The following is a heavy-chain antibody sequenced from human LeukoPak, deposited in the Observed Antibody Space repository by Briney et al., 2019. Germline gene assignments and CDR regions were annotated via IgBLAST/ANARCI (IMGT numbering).Heavy chain of an antibody. CDR2: IYYSGYT. J-gene: IGHJ4*02. CDR3: ARGGFRACDY. CDR1: GGSISPYY. D-gene: IGHD3-16*01. Sequence: PSETLSLTCNVSGGSISPYYWSWIRQSPGKGLELIGYIYYSGYTSYNPSLKSRATISLDTSKNQFSLKLSSVTAADTAMYYCARGGFRACDYWGQGTLVTVSS. V-gene: IGHV4-59*08.